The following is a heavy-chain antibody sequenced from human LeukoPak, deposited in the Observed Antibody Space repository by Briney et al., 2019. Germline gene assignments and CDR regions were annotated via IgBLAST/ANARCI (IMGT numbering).Heavy chain of an antibody. V-gene: IGHV1-2*02. CDR2: INPNSGGT. Sequence: ASVKVSCKASGYTFTGYYMHWVRQAPGQGREWMGWINPNSGGTNYAQKFQGRVTMTRDTSISTAYMELSRLRSDDTAVYYCARDIPPPVAGTSPYYFDYWGQGTLVTVSS. CDR1: GYTFTGYY. J-gene: IGHJ4*02. D-gene: IGHD6-19*01. CDR3: ARDIPPPVAGTSPYYFDY.